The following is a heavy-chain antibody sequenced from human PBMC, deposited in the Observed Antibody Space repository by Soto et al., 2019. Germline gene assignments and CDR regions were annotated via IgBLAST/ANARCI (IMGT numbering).Heavy chain of an antibody. D-gene: IGHD3-22*01. V-gene: IGHV1-3*01. CDR2: INAGNGNT. Sequence: SARHYPTKRLEWTGWINAGNGNTKYSEKFQGRGTITRDTSASTAYLELSSLRSEDTAVYYCARDPNHSSAYNRHYYYGMEVWLQGT. J-gene: IGHJ6*02. CDR3: ARDPNHSSAYNRHYYYGMEV.